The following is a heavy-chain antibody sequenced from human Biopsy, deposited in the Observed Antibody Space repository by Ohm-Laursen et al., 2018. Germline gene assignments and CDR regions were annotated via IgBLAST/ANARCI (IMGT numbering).Heavy chain of an antibody. CDR2: IYYSGST. J-gene: IGHJ6*02. Sequence: SDTLSLTCTVSGVSVSSGLHYWSWIRQTPGKGLEWIGYIYYSGSTNYNPSLKSRVTISVDTSKNQFSLRLNSVTAADTAVYYCARATNSTGWPYYYFYGMDVWGQGTTVTVSS. D-gene: IGHD2/OR15-2a*01. CDR3: ARATNSTGWPYYYFYGMDV. CDR1: GVSVSSGLHY. V-gene: IGHV4-61*01.